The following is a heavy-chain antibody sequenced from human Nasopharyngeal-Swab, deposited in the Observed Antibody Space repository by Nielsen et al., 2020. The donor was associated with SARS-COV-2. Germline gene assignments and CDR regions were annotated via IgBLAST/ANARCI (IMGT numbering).Heavy chain of an antibody. J-gene: IGHJ6*02. Sequence: GGSLRLSCAASGFTFDDYAIHWVRQAPGRGLEWVSGISWDSGNIGYADSVKGRFTISRDNAKNSLYLQMNSLRAEDTAVYYCARWSGYYYYYGMDVWGQGTTVTVSS. CDR1: GFTFDDYA. CDR3: ARWSGYYYYYGMDV. V-gene: IGHV3-9*01. D-gene: IGHD3-3*01. CDR2: ISWDSGNI.